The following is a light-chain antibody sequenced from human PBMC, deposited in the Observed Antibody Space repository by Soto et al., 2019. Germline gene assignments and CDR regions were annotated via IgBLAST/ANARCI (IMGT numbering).Light chain of an antibody. CDR3: QQYYSTPLT. J-gene: IGKJ4*01. CDR2: WAS. V-gene: IGKV4-1*01. CDR1: QSVLYSSNNKDY. Sequence: DIVMTQSPDSLSVSLGERATINCKTNQSVLYSSNNKDYLAWYQQKPGQPPKLLIYWASTRDSGVPDRFNGSGSGTDFTLTISSLQAEDVAVYYCQQYYSTPLTFGGGTKVEI.